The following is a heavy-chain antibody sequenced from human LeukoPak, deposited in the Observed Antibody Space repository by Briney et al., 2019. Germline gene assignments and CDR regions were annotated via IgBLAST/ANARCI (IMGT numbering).Heavy chain of an antibody. V-gene: IGHV4-34*01. D-gene: IGHD3-10*01. CDR1: GGSFTGYY. CDR3: ARSKLLWFGEPQNWFDP. CDR2: ISHSGST. Sequence: SETLSLTCAVYGGSFTGYYWTWIRQPPGKGLEWIGEISHSGSTEYNPSLKSRVTISLDTSKNQFSLKLSSVTAADTAVYYCARSKLLWFGEPQNWFDPWGQGTLVTVSS. J-gene: IGHJ5*02.